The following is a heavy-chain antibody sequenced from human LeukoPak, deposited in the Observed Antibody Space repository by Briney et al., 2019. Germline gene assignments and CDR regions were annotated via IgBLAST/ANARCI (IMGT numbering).Heavy chain of an antibody. CDR3: AKDRGFAATIPINFDY. V-gene: IGHV3-7*03. Sequence: PGGSLRLSCAASGFTFSSYAMSWVRQAPGKGLEWVANIKQDGSEKYYVDSVKGRFTISRDNAKNSLYLQMNSLRAEDTALYYCAKDRGFAATIPINFDYWGQGTLVTVSS. J-gene: IGHJ4*02. CDR1: GFTFSSYA. CDR2: IKQDGSEK. D-gene: IGHD5-12*01.